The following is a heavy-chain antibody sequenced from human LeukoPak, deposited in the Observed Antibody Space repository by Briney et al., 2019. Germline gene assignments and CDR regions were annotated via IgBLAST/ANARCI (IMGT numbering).Heavy chain of an antibody. CDR3: ARDRGIAVAGNLDY. D-gene: IGHD6-19*01. CDR1: GFTFSSYW. J-gene: IGHJ4*02. V-gene: IGHV3-7*03. CDR2: IKQDGSEK. Sequence: QSGGSLRLSCAASGFTFSSYWMSWVRQAPGKGLEWVANIKQDGSEKYYVDSVKGRFTISRDNAKNSLYLQMNSLRAEDTAVYYCARDRGIAVAGNLDYWGQGTLVTVSS.